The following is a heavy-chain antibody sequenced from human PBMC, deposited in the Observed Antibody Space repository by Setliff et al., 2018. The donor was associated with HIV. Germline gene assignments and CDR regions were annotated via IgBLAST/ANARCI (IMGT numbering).Heavy chain of an antibody. CDR3: AKGQDGLRYNWFDP. J-gene: IGHJ5*02. CDR2: IYGSSGST. CDR1: GFTFSNCA. V-gene: IGHV3-23*01. Sequence: GESLRLSCAASGFTFSNCAMSWVRQAPGKRLEWVSAIYGSSGSTNYADSVKGRFTISRDNSKNMLYLQMNSLRAEDTAVYYCAKGQDGLRYNWFDPWGHGTLVTVSS.